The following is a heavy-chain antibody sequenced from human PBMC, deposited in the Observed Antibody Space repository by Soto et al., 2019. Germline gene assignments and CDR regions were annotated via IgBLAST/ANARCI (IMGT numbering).Heavy chain of an antibody. CDR2: IHSDGSST. V-gene: IGHV3-74*01. CDR3: ARYSSGWDPHGMDV. J-gene: IGHJ6*02. CDR1: GFTLSTSW. D-gene: IGHD6-19*01. Sequence: PGGSLRLSCAASGFTLSTSWMHWVRQAPGKGLVWVARIHSDGSSTDYADSVKGRFTISRDNAKNTLYLQMNSLRDEDTAVYYCARYSSGWDPHGMDVWGQGTTVTVSS.